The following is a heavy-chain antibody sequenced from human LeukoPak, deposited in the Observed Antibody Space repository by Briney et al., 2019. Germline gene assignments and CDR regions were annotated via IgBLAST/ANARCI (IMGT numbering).Heavy chain of an antibody. Sequence: GESLKISCKGSGYSFTTYWIAWVRQMPGKGLEWMGIIYPGDSDTRYSPSFQGQVTISADKSISTAYLQWSSLKASDTAMYYCALNFKDSSDPWGIDYWGQGTLVTVSS. CDR3: ALNFKDSSDPWGIDY. CDR2: IYPGDSDT. J-gene: IGHJ4*02. V-gene: IGHV5-51*01. CDR1: GYSFTTYW. D-gene: IGHD3-22*01.